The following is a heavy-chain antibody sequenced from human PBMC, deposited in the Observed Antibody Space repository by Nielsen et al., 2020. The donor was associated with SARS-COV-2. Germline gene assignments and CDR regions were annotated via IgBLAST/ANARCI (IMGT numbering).Heavy chain of an antibody. CDR3: ARVLTGAFDI. Sequence: GESLKISCAASGFTFSSYAMHWVRQAPGKGLEWVAVISYDGSNKYYADSVKGRFTISRDNSKNTLYLQMNSLRAEDTAVYYCARVLTGAFDIWGQGTMVTVSS. J-gene: IGHJ3*02. CDR2: ISYDGSNK. V-gene: IGHV3-30-3*01. CDR1: GFTFSSYA. D-gene: IGHD2-8*02.